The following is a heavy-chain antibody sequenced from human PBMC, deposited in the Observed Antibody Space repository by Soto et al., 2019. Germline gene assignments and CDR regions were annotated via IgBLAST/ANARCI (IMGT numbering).Heavy chain of an antibody. J-gene: IGHJ5*02. V-gene: IGHV1-18*04. CDR2: ISAYNGNT. D-gene: IGHD4-17*01. Sequence: ASVKVSCKASGYTFTSYGISWVRQAPGQGLEWMGWISAYNGNTNYAQKLQGRVTMTTDTSTSTAYMELRSLRSDDTAVYYCARVTGMTTVTTVWFDPWGQGTLVTVSA. CDR3: ARVTGMTTVTTVWFDP. CDR1: GYTFTSYG.